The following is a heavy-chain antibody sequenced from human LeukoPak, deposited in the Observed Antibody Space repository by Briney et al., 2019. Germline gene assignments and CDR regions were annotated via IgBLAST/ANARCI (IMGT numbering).Heavy chain of an antibody. Sequence: PGGSLRLSCVASGFTFSSYAMSWVRQAPGKGLEWVSAIRESGGSTHYADSVKGRFTIPRDNSKNTLYLQMNSLRAEDTAVYYCAQTKPYGTTWYGGIDWGQGALVTVSS. D-gene: IGHD6-13*01. CDR2: IRESGGST. V-gene: IGHV3-23*01. CDR1: GFTFSSYA. J-gene: IGHJ4*02. CDR3: AQTKPYGTTWYGGID.